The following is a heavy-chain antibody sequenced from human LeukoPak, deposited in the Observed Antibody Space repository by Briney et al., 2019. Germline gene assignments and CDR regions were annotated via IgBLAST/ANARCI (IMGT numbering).Heavy chain of an antibody. V-gene: IGHV4-39*07. Sequence: SETLSLTCTVSGGSISSSSYYWGWIRQPPGKGLEWIGSIYYSGSTYYNPSLKSRVTISVDTSKNQFSLKLSSVTAADTAVYYCASKVGAQNIYYFDYWGQGTLVTVSS. D-gene: IGHD1-26*01. CDR3: ASKVGAQNIYYFDY. CDR2: IYYSGST. J-gene: IGHJ4*02. CDR1: GGSISSSSYY.